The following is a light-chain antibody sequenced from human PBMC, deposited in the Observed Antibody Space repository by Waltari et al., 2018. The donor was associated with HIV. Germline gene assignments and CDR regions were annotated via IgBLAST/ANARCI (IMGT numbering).Light chain of an antibody. Sequence: DIQFTQSPSFLSASIGDRVTITCRASQHIYSYLAWYQQKPGRAPHVLSYATSTLQRGVPSRFSGRGAGTEFALTITNLQPYDFATYDCQQVNGYPLTFGGGTKVEIK. CDR3: QQVNGYPLT. CDR1: QHIYSY. CDR2: ATS. J-gene: IGKJ4*01. V-gene: IGKV1-9*01.